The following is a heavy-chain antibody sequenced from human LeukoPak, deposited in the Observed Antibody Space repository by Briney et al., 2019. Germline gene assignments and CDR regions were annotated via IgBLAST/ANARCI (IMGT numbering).Heavy chain of an antibody. CDR3: GKAEAGTYYFDY. V-gene: IGHV3-23*01. Sequence: PGGSLRLSCAASGSIFRNYAMRWVRQAPGKGLEWVSAISGGGGDRFYADSVKGRFTISRDNSKNTLYLQMSSLRVEDTAVYFCGKAEAGTYYFDYWGQGTLVTVSS. CDR2: ISGGGGDR. J-gene: IGHJ4*02. CDR1: GSIFRNYA. D-gene: IGHD6-19*01.